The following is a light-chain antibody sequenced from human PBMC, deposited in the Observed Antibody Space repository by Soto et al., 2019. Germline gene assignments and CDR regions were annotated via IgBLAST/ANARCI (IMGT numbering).Light chain of an antibody. Sequence: QSALTQPPSASGSPGQSVTISCTGTSSDVGGYNYVSWYQQHPGKAPKLMISEVSKRPSGVPDRVSGSKSGNTASLTVSGLQAEDEAYYYCSSFAGNNNVVFGGGTKLTVL. CDR1: SSDVGGYNY. CDR3: SSFAGNNNVV. J-gene: IGLJ2*01. CDR2: EVS. V-gene: IGLV2-8*01.